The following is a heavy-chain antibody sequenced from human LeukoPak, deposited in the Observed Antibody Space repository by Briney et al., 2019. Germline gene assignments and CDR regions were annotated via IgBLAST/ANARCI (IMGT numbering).Heavy chain of an antibody. CDR3: ARDSGSGNNDY. D-gene: IGHD1-26*01. V-gene: IGHV1-3*01. CDR1: GYTFTSYA. CDR2: ISAGNGNT. J-gene: IGHJ4*02. Sequence: ASVKVSCKASGYTFTSYAIHWVRQAPGQRLEWMGWISAGNGNTKYSQNFQGRVTFISNTSATTAFMELSSLRSEDAAVYYCARDSGSGNNDYWGQGTLVTVST.